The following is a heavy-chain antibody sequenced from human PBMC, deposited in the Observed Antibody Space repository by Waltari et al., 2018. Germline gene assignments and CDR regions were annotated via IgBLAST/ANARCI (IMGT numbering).Heavy chain of an antibody. V-gene: IGHV3-7*01. CDR2: IKQDGNEK. CDR3: ASGFTASWS. J-gene: IGHJ5*02. D-gene: IGHD6-13*01. Sequence: EVQLVESGGNLVQPGGSLRLSCAASGFNFSSYWMNWVRQAPGKGLEWVASIKQDGNEKYYVDSVKGRFTISRDNAKNSLYLLMNSLRAEDTAVYYCASGFTASWSWGQGTLVTVSS. CDR1: GFNFSSYW.